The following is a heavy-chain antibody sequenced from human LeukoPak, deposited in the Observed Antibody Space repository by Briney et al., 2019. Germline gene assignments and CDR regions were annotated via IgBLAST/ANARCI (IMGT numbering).Heavy chain of an antibody. J-gene: IGHJ4*02. CDR2: ISGSAHKI. V-gene: IGHV3-23*01. D-gene: IGHD5-18*01. CDR1: GFTFSNFG. Sequence: GGSLRLSCAASGFTFSNFGMNWVRQAPGKGLDWVSVISGSAHKIRYADSVRGRFTISRDNSENTVYLQMNNLRGEDTAIYYCAGRITGYSSGYVFWGQGTLVTVSS. CDR3: AGRITGYSSGYVF.